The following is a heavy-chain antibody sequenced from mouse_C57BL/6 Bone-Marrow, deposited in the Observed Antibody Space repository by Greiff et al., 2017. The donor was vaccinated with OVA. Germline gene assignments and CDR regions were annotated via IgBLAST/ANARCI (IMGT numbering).Heavy chain of an antibody. J-gene: IGHJ4*01. CDR3: ARDLDYYAMDY. CDR2: IDPSDSYT. CDR1: GYTFTSYW. Sequence: QVQLQQPGAELVMPGASVKLSCKASGYTFTSYWMHWVKQRPGQGLEWIGEIDPSDSYTNYNQKCKGKSTLTVDKSSSTAYMQLSSLTSEDSAVYYCARDLDYYAMDYWGQGTSVTVSS. V-gene: IGHV1-69*01.